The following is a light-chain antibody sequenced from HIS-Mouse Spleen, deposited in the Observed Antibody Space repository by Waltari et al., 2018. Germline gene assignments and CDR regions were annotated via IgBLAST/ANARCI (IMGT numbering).Light chain of an antibody. CDR3: QVWDSSSDHVV. V-gene: IGLV3-21*03. Sequence: SYVLTQPPSVSVAPGKTARITCGGNTSGRKGVHWYQQKPGQAPVLVVYDDSDRPSGIPERFSGSNSGNTATLTISRVEAVDEADYYCQVWDSSSDHVVFGGGTKLTVL. J-gene: IGLJ2*01. CDR1: TSGRKG. CDR2: DDS.